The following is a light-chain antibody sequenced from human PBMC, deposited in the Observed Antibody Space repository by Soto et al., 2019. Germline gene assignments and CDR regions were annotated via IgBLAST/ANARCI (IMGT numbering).Light chain of an antibody. V-gene: IGKV1-27*01. CDR3: QKYDSAPWT. Sequence: IQMTQSPSSLSASVGDRVIITCRASQGIGNSLAWNQQKAGRVPKLLMHSASTLLSGVPSRFSGSGSGTDFTLTISSLQPEDVATYYCQKYDSAPWTFGQGTKVEIK. CDR2: SAS. CDR1: QGIGNS. J-gene: IGKJ1*01.